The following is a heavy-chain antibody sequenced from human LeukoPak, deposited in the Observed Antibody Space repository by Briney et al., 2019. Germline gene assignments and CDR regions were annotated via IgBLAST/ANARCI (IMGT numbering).Heavy chain of an antibody. D-gene: IGHD6-6*01. J-gene: IGHJ4*02. CDR2: ISSSSYI. Sequence: GGSLRLFCAASGFPFSSYSMNWVRQAPGKGLEWVSFISSSSYIYYTDSVKGRFTISRDNAKNSLYLQLNSLRAEDTALYYCARGEWSSSPFDYWGQGTLVTVSS. CDR1: GFPFSSYS. V-gene: IGHV3-21*01. CDR3: ARGEWSSSPFDY.